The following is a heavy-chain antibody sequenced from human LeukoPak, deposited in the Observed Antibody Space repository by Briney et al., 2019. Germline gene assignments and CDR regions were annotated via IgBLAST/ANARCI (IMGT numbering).Heavy chain of an antibody. CDR1: GYTFTTYA. Sequence: ASVKFSCKASGYTFTTYAMNWVRQAPGQGLEWMGWINTDTGSPTYAQGFVGRFVFSLDTSVSTAYLQISSLKAEDTAVYFCARGYCSGGTCHTNDFWGQGTLVTVSS. CDR3: ARGYCSGGTCHTNDF. J-gene: IGHJ4*02. V-gene: IGHV7-4-1*02. D-gene: IGHD2-15*01. CDR2: INTDTGSP.